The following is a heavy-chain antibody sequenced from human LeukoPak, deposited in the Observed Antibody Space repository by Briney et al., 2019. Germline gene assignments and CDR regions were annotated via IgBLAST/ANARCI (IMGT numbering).Heavy chain of an antibody. CDR2: IYYSGST. Sequence: SETLSLTCTVSGGSISSYYWSWIRQPPGKGLEWIGYIYYSGSTNYNPSLKSRVTISVDTSKNQFSLKLSSVTAADTAVYYCARGRGRRWLFRFDPWGQGTLVTVSS. CDR1: GGSISSYY. J-gene: IGHJ5*02. D-gene: IGHD6-19*01. CDR3: ARGRGRRWLFRFDP. V-gene: IGHV4-59*01.